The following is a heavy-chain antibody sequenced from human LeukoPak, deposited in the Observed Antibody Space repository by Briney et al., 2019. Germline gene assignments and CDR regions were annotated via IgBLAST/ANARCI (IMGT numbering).Heavy chain of an antibody. CDR2: INPSGGST. D-gene: IGHD3-10*01. V-gene: IGHV1-46*01. CDR3: ARGAPSFYSSFDP. J-gene: IGHJ5*02. Sequence: GASVKVSCKASGYTFTSYYMHWVRQAPGQGLEWMGIINPSGGSTNYAQKFQGRVTLTRDTSTSTVYMELSSLRSEDTAVYYCARGAPSFYSSFDPWGQGTLVTVSS. CDR1: GYTFTSYY.